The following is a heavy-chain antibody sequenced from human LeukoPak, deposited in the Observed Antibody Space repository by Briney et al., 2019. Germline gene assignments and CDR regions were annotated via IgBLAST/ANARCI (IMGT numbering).Heavy chain of an antibody. J-gene: IGHJ4*02. Sequence: SVKVSCKASRGIFSKYAISWVRQAPGQGLEWMGRIIPILNITHYAQKFQGRVTIAADKSTSTAYMELSSLRSEDTAVYYCARDDDRAREIDYWGQGTLVTVSS. V-gene: IGHV1-69*04. CDR2: IIPILNIT. CDR3: ARDDDRAREIDY. CDR1: RGIFSKYA. D-gene: IGHD3-22*01.